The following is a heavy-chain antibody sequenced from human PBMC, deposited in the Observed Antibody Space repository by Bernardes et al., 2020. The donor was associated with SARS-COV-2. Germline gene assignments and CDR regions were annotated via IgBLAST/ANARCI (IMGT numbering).Heavy chain of an antibody. CDR2: ISSSSRPI. J-gene: IGHJ6*02. CDR3: ASVKQVADNDGMDV. Sequence: GSLTPSCTASGFTVSNQNRNRARQDAGKGLEWIVFISSSSRPIYHADSVKGRSTISKGKAQNLLYPQTDSLRDEDNAVYYCASVKQVADNDGMDVWGQGTKVTDTS. CDR1: GFTVSNQN. V-gene: IGHV3-48*02. D-gene: IGHD1-1*01.